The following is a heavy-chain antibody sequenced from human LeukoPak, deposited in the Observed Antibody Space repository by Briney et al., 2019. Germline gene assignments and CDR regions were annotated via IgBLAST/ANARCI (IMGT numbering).Heavy chain of an antibody. CDR1: GFSFTYG. Sequence: GGSLRLSCAASGFSFTYGMHWVRQAPGKGLEWVTYIRKDGSNIYYAESVKGRFTISRDNSKNTLYLQMNSLRAEDTAVYYCARDFEAAGFDYWGQGTLVTVSS. D-gene: IGHD6-25*01. J-gene: IGHJ4*02. CDR2: IRKDGSNI. CDR3: ARDFEAAGFDY. V-gene: IGHV3-30*02.